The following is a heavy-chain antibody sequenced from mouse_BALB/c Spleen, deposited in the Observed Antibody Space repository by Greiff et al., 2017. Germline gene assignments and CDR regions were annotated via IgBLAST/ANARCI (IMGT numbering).Heavy chain of an antibody. CDR3: ARSITTVVGYFDV. D-gene: IGHD1-1*01. V-gene: IGHV5-9-3*01. Sequence: DVKLVESGGGLVKPGGSLKLSCAASGFTFSSYAMSWVRQTPEKRLEWVATISSGGSYTYYPDSVKGRFTISRDNAKNTLYLQMSSLRSEDTAMYYCARSITTVVGYFDVWGAGTTVTVSS. J-gene: IGHJ1*01. CDR1: GFTFSSYA. CDR2: ISSGGSYT.